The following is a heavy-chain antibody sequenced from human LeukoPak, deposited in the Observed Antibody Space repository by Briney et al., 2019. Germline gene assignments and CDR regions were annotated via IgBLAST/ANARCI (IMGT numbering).Heavy chain of an antibody. CDR3: ARELYYGSGSYYQNWFDP. D-gene: IGHD3-10*01. J-gene: IGHJ5*02. Sequence: PSETLSLTCTVSGGSISSYYWSWIRQPAGKGLEWIGRLYTSGNTNYNPSLKSRVTISVETSKNQFSLKLSSVTAADTAVYYCARELYYGSGSYYQNWFDPWGQGTLVTVSS. V-gene: IGHV4-4*07. CDR1: GGSISSYY. CDR2: LYTSGNT.